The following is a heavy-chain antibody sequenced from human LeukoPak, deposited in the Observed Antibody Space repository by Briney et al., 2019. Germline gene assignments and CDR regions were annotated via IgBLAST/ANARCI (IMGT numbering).Heavy chain of an antibody. CDR1: GYTFTNYH. CDR3: TRAPPGMTMMTDY. V-gene: IGHV1-18*01. Sequence: ASVKVSCKASGYTFTNYHIAWVRQAPGQGLEWMGWVSTNDGNTVYAQRLQGRVTMTTDTSTSVASMELRSLTSDDTAVYYCTRAPPGMTMMTDYWGQGTLVTVSS. CDR2: VSTNDGNT. J-gene: IGHJ4*02. D-gene: IGHD3-22*01.